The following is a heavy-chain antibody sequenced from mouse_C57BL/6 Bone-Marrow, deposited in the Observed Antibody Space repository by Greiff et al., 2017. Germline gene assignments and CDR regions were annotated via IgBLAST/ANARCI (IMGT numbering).Heavy chain of an antibody. D-gene: IGHD2-3*01. CDR3: ARDEDGYYGGAMDY. CDR1: YFAFMASA. Sequence: LKQSGAELVRPGSSVKLSCTDSYFAFMASAMHWVKQRPGHGLEWIGSFTMYSDATEYSETFKGKATLTANTSSSTAYMELSSLTSEDSAVYYCARDEDGYYGGAMDYWGQGTSVTVSS. V-gene: IGHV1-49*01. J-gene: IGHJ4*01. CDR2: FTMYSDAT.